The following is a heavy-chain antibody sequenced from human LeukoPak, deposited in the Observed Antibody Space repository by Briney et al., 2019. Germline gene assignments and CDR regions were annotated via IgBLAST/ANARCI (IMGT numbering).Heavy chain of an antibody. V-gene: IGHV4-34*01. CDR2: INHSGST. CDR3: ARALTRTTYYYYYYMDV. CDR1: GGSFSGYY. Sequence: PSETLSLTCAVYGGSFSGYYWSWIRQPPGKGLEWIGEINHSGSTNYNPSLKSRVTISVDTSKNQFSLKLSSVTAADTAVYYCARALTRTTYYYYYYMDVWGKGTTVTVSS. D-gene: IGHD1-20*01. J-gene: IGHJ6*03.